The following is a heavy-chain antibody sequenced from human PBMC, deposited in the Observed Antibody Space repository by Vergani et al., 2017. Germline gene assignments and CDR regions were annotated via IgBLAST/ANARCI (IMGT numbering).Heavy chain of an antibody. Sequence: EVQLVESGGGLVQPGRSLRLSCAASGFTFDDYAMHWVRQAPGKGLEWVSGISWNSGRIDYAESVKGRFTISRDNAKNSLYLQMNSLRAEDTAVYYCARDSRGYSYGVGAWGQGTLVTVSS. D-gene: IGHD5-18*01. V-gene: IGHV3-9*01. CDR2: ISWNSGRI. CDR1: GFTFDDYA. CDR3: ARDSRGYSYGVGA. J-gene: IGHJ4*02.